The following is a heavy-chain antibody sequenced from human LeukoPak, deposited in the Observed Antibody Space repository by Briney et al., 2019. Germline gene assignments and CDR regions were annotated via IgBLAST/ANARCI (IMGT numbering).Heavy chain of an antibody. CDR1: GFTFSSYA. CDR3: AREGCSSTSCYSNWFDP. J-gene: IGHJ5*02. V-gene: IGHV3-23*01. Sequence: GGSLRLSCAASGFTFSSYAMSWVRQAPGKGLEWVSAISGRGGSTYYADSVKGRFTISRDNAKNSLYLQMNSLRAEDTAVYYCAREGCSSTSCYSNWFDPWGQGTLVTVSS. CDR2: ISGRGGST. D-gene: IGHD2-2*01.